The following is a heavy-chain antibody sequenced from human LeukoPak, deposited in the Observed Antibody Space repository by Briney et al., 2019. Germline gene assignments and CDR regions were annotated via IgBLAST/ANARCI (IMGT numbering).Heavy chain of an antibody. CDR1: GFTFSSYA. Sequence: GGSLRLSCAASGFTFSSYAMSWVRQAPGKGLGWVSAISGSGGSTYSADSVKSRFTISRDNSKNTLYLQMNSLRAEDTAVYYCAKGYSESRAYYFDYWGQGTLVTVSS. CDR3: AKGYSESRAYYFDY. J-gene: IGHJ4*02. D-gene: IGHD1-26*01. V-gene: IGHV3-23*01. CDR2: ISGSGGST.